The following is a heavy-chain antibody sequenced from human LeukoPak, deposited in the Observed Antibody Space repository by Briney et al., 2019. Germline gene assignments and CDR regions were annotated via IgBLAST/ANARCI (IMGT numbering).Heavy chain of an antibody. D-gene: IGHD2-2*01. J-gene: IGHJ6*03. CDR1: GFTFSSYA. Sequence: GGSLRLSCAASGFTFSSYAMSWVRQAPGKGLEWVSAISGSGGSTYYSDSVKGRFTISRDNSKNTLYLQMNSLRADDTAVYYCAKDASTSRYYYYYMDVWGKGTTVTVSS. V-gene: IGHV3-23*01. CDR3: AKDASTSRYYYYYMDV. CDR2: ISGSGGST.